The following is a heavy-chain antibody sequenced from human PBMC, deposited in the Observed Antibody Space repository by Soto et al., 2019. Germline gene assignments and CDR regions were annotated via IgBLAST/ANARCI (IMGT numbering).Heavy chain of an antibody. CDR1: GGSVSSGSYH. V-gene: IGHV4-61*01. CDR2: IYYSGST. J-gene: IGHJ5*02. CDR3: ARGIVVPAAMTLYNWFDP. Sequence: PSETLSLTCTVSGGSVSSGSYHWSWIRQPPGKGLEWIGYIYYSGSTNYNPSLKSRVTISVDTSKNQFSLKLSSVTAADTAVYYCARGIVVPAAMTLYNWFDPWGQGTLVTVSS. D-gene: IGHD2-2*01.